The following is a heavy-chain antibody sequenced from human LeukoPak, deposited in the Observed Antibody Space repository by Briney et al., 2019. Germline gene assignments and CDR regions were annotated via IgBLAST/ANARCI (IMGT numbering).Heavy chain of an antibody. CDR3: LRGDRRDY. V-gene: IGHV3-21*06. CDR1: GFTFNTYS. CDR2: IDSSGGYM. J-gene: IGHJ4*02. Sequence: GGSLRLSCEAAGFTFNTYSMNWARQAPGKGLEWVSSIDSSGGYMFYADSVKGRFIISRDNAKDSLYLQMSSLRVEDTAVYYCLRGDRRDYWGQGTLVTVSS.